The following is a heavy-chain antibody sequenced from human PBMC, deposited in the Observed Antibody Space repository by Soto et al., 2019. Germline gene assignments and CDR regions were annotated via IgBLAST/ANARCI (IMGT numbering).Heavy chain of an antibody. Sequence: QVPLVESGGGVVQPGRSLRLSCAASGFTFSSYAMHWVRQAPGKGLEWVAVISYDGSNKYYADSVKGRFTISRDNSKNTLYLQMNSLRAEDTAVYYCARDRDDYGDYVPHYWGQGTLVTVSS. D-gene: IGHD4-17*01. CDR3: ARDRDDYGDYVPHY. CDR2: ISYDGSNK. CDR1: GFTFSSYA. V-gene: IGHV3-30-3*01. J-gene: IGHJ4*02.